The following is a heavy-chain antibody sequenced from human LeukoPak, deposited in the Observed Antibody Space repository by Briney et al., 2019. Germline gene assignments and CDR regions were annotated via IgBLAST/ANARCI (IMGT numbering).Heavy chain of an antibody. Sequence: GGSVRLTCAASGFTFSSYWMHWVRQAPGKGLVWVSRINSDGSSTNYADSVKGRSTISRDYAKNTLYLQMNSLRADDTAVYYCTNYGVPDYWPRETLVTVSS. CDR3: TNYGVPDY. CDR2: INSDGSST. V-gene: IGHV3-74*01. J-gene: IGHJ4*02. CDR1: GFTFSSYW. D-gene: IGHD4-17*01.